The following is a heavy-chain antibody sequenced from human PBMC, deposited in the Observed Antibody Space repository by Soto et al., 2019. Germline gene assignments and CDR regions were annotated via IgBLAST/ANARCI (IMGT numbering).Heavy chain of an antibody. CDR1: GFTFSDSW. D-gene: IGHD4-4*01. CDR3: VRGGSIYAS. V-gene: IGHV3-7*01. Sequence: EVQLVESGGGLVQPGGSLRLSCTASGFTFSDSWMTWVRQAPGKGLEWVARIKPDESEKKYADSVKGRFSISRDNAKNSMYLQMDSLRGEDTAVYYCVRGGSIYASWGQGTLVTVSS. J-gene: IGHJ5*02. CDR2: IKPDESEK.